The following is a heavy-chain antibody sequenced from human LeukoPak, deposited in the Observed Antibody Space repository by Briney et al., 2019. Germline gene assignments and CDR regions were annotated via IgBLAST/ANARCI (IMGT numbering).Heavy chain of an antibody. V-gene: IGHV3-23*01. CDR1: GFTFINYA. J-gene: IGHJ5*02. CDR3: AREGNRTTTTCGWFDP. Sequence: GGSLRLSCAVSGFTFINYAMTWVRQSPEKGLEWIAAISGLGGTTYYADSVKGRFTISRDNSENLLYLEMNSLRAEDSAKYYCAREGNRTTTTCGWFDPWGQGTRVTVSS. D-gene: IGHD2/OR15-2a*01. CDR2: ISGLGGTT.